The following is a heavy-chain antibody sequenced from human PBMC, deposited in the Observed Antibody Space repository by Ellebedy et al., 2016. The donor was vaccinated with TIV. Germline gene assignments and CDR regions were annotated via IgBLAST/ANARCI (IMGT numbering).Heavy chain of an antibody. CDR2: MNPNSGNT. CDR1: GYTFTSYD. D-gene: IGHD1-26*01. Sequence: ASVKVSCXASGYTFTSYDINWVRQATGQGLEWMGWMNPNSGNTGYAQKFQGRVTMTRNTSISTAYMELSSLRSEDTAVYYCARAGWELNGVLGFDPWGQGTLVTVSS. J-gene: IGHJ5*02. CDR3: ARAGWELNGVLGFDP. V-gene: IGHV1-8*01.